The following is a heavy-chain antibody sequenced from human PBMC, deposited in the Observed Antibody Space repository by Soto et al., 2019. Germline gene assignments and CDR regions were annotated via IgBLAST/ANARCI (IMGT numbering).Heavy chain of an antibody. D-gene: IGHD6-19*01. CDR1: GFTFSNYA. Sequence: VGSLRLSCVASGFTFSNYAMSWVRQAPGKGLEWVSGISASGRDTYYADSVKDRFTISRDSFKNTLYLQMNSLRAEDTGTYYCAKGKTSGWYYFDYWGQGALVTVSS. CDR3: AKGKTSGWYYFDY. J-gene: IGHJ4*02. CDR2: ISASGRDT. V-gene: IGHV3-23*01.